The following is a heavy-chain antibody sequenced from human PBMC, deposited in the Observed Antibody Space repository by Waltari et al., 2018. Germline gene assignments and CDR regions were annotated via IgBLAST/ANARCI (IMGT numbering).Heavy chain of an antibody. CDR2: IWYDGSNK. J-gene: IGHJ4*02. V-gene: IGHV3-33*01. CDR1: GCTFSSYG. Sequence: QVQLVESGGGVVQPGRSLRLSCAASGCTFSSYGIHWVRQAPGKGLEWVAVIWYDGSNKYYADSVKGRFTISRDNSKNMLYLEMNSLRAEDTAVYYCTTYDYWGQGTLVTVSS. CDR3: TTYDY.